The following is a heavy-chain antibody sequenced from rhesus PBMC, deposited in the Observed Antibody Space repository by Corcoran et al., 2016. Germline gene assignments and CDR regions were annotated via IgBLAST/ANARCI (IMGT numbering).Heavy chain of an antibody. V-gene: IGHV3S5*01. CDR3: ASEAVYYDSGYYTVYFDY. J-gene: IGHJ4*01. Sequence: EVQLVETGGGLVQPGGSLKLSCAASGFTFSSYGMSWVRQAPGKGLEWVSAINSGGGRTYYADAVKGRFTISRDNSKNTLSLQMNSLRAEDTAVYYCASEAVYYDSGYYTVYFDYWGQGVLVTVSS. CDR1: GFTFSSYG. CDR2: INSGGGRT. D-gene: IGHD3-28*01.